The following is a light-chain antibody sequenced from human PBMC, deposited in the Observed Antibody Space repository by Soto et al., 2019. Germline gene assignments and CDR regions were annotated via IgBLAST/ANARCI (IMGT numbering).Light chain of an antibody. CDR2: DVS. CDR3: CSYTRSGTLI. CDR1: SRDIGDYNY. J-gene: IGLJ1*01. V-gene: IGLV2-14*01. Sequence: VLTQPASVSGSPGQSITISCVGTSRDIGDYNYVSWYQQHPGKVPKVIIYDVSNRPSGVSYRFSATKSGNTASLTISGLQAEDEADYYCCSYTRSGTLIFGTGTKVTDL.